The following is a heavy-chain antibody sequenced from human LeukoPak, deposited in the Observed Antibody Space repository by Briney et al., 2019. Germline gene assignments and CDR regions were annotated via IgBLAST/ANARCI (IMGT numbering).Heavy chain of an antibody. CDR2: ISYDRSNK. V-gene: IGHV3-30*18. Sequence: GGSLRLSCAASGFTFSSYGMHWVRQAPGKGLEWVAVISYDRSNKYYADSVKGRFTISRDNSKNTLYLQMNSLRAEDTAVYYCAKLDTATAIDYWGQGTLVTVSS. J-gene: IGHJ4*02. CDR3: AKLDTATAIDY. D-gene: IGHD5-18*01. CDR1: GFTFSSYG.